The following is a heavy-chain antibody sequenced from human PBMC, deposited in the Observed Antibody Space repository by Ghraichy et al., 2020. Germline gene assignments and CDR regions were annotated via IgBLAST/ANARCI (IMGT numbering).Heavy chain of an antibody. CDR3: AREQVIAARWAGDYYYYMDV. Sequence: SETLSLTCTVSGGSISSYYWSWIRQPPGKGLEWIGYIYYSGSTNYNPSLKSRVTISVDTSKNQFSLKLSSVTAADTAVYYCAREQVIAARWAGDYYYYMDVWGKGTTVTVSS. V-gene: IGHV4-59*01. CDR1: GGSISSYY. CDR2: IYYSGST. D-gene: IGHD6-6*01. J-gene: IGHJ6*03.